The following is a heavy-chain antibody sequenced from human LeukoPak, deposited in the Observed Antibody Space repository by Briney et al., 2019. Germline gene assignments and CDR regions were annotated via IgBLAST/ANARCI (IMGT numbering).Heavy chain of an antibody. CDR1: GGSISGYY. J-gene: IGHJ4*02. D-gene: IGHD2-15*01. CDR3: ARFDCSGPCTPDDN. CDR2: IFPGENT. V-gene: IGHV4-4*07. Sequence: SETLSLTCTVSGGSISGYYWSWIRQPAGKGLEWIGRIFPGENTRYSPSLKSRVTMSADTSKNQFSLKLTSVTAADTAVYYCARFDCSGPCTPDDNWGQGTLVTVSS.